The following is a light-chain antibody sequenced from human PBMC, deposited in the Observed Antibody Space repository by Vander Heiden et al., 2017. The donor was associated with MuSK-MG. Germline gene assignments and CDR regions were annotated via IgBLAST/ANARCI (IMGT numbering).Light chain of an antibody. CDR2: EAS. V-gene: IGKV3-11*01. J-gene: IGKJ5*01. Sequence: EIVLTQSPATVSLSPGARATLSCRASQSVSSDLGWYQQKPGQAPRLLINEASNRATGIPARFSGSGSGSDVTLTISSLEPEDFAVYYCQQRSNSTTFGQETRLEI. CDR3: QQRSNSTT. CDR1: QSVSSD.